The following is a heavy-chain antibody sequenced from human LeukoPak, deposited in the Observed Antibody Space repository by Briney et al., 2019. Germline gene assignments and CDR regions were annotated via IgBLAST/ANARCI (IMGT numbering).Heavy chain of an antibody. J-gene: IGHJ3*02. CDR1: GYTFTSYD. CDR2: MNPNSGNT. Sequence: ASVKVSCKASGYTFTSYDINWVRQATGQGLEWMGWMNPNSGNTGYAQKFQGRVTITRNTSISTAYMELSSLRSEDTAVYYCARGVTIFGVVIPAFDIWGQGTMVTVSS. D-gene: IGHD3-3*01. V-gene: IGHV1-8*03. CDR3: ARGVTIFGVVIPAFDI.